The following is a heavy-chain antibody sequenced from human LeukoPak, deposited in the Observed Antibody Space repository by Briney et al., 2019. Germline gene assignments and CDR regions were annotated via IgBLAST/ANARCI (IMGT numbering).Heavy chain of an antibody. CDR3: ARSRLHPIIFDY. V-gene: IGHV4-34*01. D-gene: IGHD2-15*01. CDR1: GGSFSGYY. J-gene: IGHJ4*02. CDR2: INHSGST. Sequence: SETLSLTCAVYGGSFSGYYWSWIRQPPGKGLEWIREINHSGSTNYNPSLKSRVTISVDTSKTQFSLKLSSVTAADTAVYYCARSRLHPIIFDYWGQGTLVTVSS.